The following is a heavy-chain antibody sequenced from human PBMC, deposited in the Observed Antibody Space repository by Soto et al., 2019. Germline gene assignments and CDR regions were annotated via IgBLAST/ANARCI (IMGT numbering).Heavy chain of an antibody. CDR3: VRSHYYGSGAYTLDDN. D-gene: IGHD3-10*01. V-gene: IGHV1-46*03. CDR2: INPSGGSA. J-gene: IGHJ4*02. Sequence: QVQLVQSGAEVKKPGASVKVSCKASGYTFSIYYMHWVRQAPGQGLEWMGMINPSGGSASYTQKFQGRVTMTRDTSTNTIYMELTNLRSEDTAVYYCVRSHYYGSGAYTLDDNWGQGTQVIVSS. CDR1: GYTFSIYY.